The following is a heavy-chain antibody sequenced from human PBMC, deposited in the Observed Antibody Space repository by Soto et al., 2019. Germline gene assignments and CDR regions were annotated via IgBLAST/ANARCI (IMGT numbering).Heavy chain of an antibody. V-gene: IGHV5-51*01. CDR3: AGPRGYSYGPGAFDI. D-gene: IGHD5-18*01. J-gene: IGHJ3*02. CDR2: IYPGDSDT. CDR1: GYSFTSYW. Sequence: GESLTISCKGYGYSFTSYWIGWVRHMPGKGLEWMGIIYPGDSDTRYSPSFQGQVTISADKSISTAYLQWSSLKASDTAMYYCAGPRGYSYGPGAFDIWGQGTMVNVS.